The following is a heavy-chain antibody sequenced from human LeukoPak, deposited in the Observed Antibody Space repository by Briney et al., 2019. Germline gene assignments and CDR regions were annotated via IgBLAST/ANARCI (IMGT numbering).Heavy chain of an antibody. V-gene: IGHV4-34*01. J-gene: IGHJ4*02. Sequence: SETLSLTCAVYGGSFSGYYWSWIRQPPGKGLEWIGEINHSGSTNYNPFLKSRVTISVDTSKNQFSLKLSSVTAADTAVYYCARHPPRDDYVWGSYPHFDYWGQGTLVTVSS. D-gene: IGHD3-16*02. CDR2: INHSGST. CDR1: GGSFSGYY. CDR3: ARHPPRDDYVWGSYPHFDY.